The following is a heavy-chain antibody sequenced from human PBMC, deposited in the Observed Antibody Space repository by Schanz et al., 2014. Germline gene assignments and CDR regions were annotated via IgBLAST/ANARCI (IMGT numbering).Heavy chain of an antibody. CDR3: SRDRRVFDRDYRYYFDA. CDR2: ISVYNHNK. D-gene: IGHD4-17*01. J-gene: IGHJ4*02. Sequence: QIQLEPSGPDVKKPGATVKVPCKASGYIFINSGISWVRQAPGQGLEWMGWISVYNHNKEYDQKFQGRVTMTTDTSTSTAYVALTDLRADDTAGYYWSRDRRVFDRDYRYYFDAGGQGILVTVSA. V-gene: IGHV1-18*01. CDR1: GYIFINSG.